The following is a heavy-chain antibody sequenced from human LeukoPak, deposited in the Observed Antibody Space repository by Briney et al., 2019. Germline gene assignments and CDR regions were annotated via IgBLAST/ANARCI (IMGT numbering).Heavy chain of an antibody. CDR2: IYYSGST. J-gene: IGHJ4*02. CDR3: ARHVRHYDSSGYYGY. D-gene: IGHD3-22*01. CDR1: GCSIRSYY. V-gene: IGHV4-59*08. Sequence: SETLSLTCTVSGCSIRSYYWSWIRQPPGKGLEWVGYIYYSGSTNYNPSLKSRVTISVDTSKNQSSLKLSSVTAADTAVYYCARHVRHYDSSGYYGYWGQGTLVTVSS.